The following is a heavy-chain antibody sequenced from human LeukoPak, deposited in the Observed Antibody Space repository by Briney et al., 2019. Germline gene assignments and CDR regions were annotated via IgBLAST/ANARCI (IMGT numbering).Heavy chain of an antibody. CDR1: GYTFTSYY. D-gene: IGHD1-26*01. V-gene: IGHV1-46*01. Sequence: ASVKVSCKASGYTFTSYYMHWVRQAPGQGLEWMGIINPSGGSTSYAQTFQGRVTMTRDMSTSTVYMELSSLRSEDTAMYYCARVGATGGIIDYWGQGTLVTVSS. J-gene: IGHJ4*02. CDR2: INPSGGST. CDR3: ARVGATGGIIDY.